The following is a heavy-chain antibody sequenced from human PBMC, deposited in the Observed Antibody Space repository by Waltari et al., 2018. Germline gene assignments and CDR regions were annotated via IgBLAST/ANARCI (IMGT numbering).Heavy chain of an antibody. CDR2: INHSGSS. Sequence: QVQLQQGGAGLLKPSETLSLTCAVYGGSFSGYYWSWIRQPPGKGLECIWEINHSGSSNYNPSLKSRVTISVDTSKNQFSLKLSSVTAAYTAVYYCARDKGYDSSGYSAFDYWCQGTLVTVSS. CDR3: ARDKGYDSSGYSAFDY. J-gene: IGHJ4*02. D-gene: IGHD3-22*01. V-gene: IGHV4-34*01. CDR1: GGSFSGYY.